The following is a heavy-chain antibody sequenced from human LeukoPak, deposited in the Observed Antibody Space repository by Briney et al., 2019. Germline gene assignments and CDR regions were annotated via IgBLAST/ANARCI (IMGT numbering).Heavy chain of an antibody. V-gene: IGHV3-33*01. CDR2: IWYDGSNK. CDR1: GFTFSNYG. J-gene: IGHJ3*02. CDR3: ARADAFDI. Sequence: GRSLRLSCAASGFTFSNYGMHWVRQAPGKGLEWVAVIWYDGSNKYYADSVKGRFTISRDNSKNTLYLQMNSLRAEDTAVYYCARADAFDIWAKGQWSPSLQ.